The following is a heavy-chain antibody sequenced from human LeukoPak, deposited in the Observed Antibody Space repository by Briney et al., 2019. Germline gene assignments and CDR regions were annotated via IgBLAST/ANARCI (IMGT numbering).Heavy chain of an antibody. V-gene: IGHV3-53*01. CDR1: GFTVSSNY. D-gene: IGHD6-25*01. CDR3: ARQEGSGWNY. CDR2: IYSRGST. J-gene: IGHJ4*02. Sequence: SGGSLRLSCAASGFTVSSNYMSWVRQAPGKGLEWVSVIYSRGSTYYSDSVKGRFTISRGNSKNTLYLQMNSLRAEDTAMYYCARQEGSGWNYWGQGHLVPVSS.